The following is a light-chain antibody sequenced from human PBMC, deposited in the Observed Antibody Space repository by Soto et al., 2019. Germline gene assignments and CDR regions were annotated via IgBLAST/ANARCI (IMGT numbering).Light chain of an antibody. V-gene: IGLV1-44*01. J-gene: IGLJ1*01. CDR3: AAWDDSLNGYV. CDR2: TNN. CDR1: SSNIGGNT. Sequence: QSVLTQPPAASVAPGQGVAFSCSGSSSNIGGNTVNWYQQLPGTAPKLLIYTNNQRPSGVPDRFSGSKSGTSASLAISGLQSDDEADYYCAAWDDSLNGYVFGTGTKVTVL.